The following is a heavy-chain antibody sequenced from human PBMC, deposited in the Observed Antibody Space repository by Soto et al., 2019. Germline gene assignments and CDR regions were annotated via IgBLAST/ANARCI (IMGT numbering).Heavy chain of an antibody. V-gene: IGHV4-30-2*01. Sequence: PSETLSLTCVVSGGSIISAGYSLICVRQPQWNGLEWIGYMYHSGSFYYKPSLKSRVTISIDKSKNQFSLKLSSVTAADTAVYYCARGGYCTGGICYYYYGLDVWGQGITVTVSS. CDR2: MYHSGSF. D-gene: IGHD2-8*02. CDR3: ARGGYCTGGICYYYYGLDV. J-gene: IGHJ6*02. CDR1: GGSIISAGYS.